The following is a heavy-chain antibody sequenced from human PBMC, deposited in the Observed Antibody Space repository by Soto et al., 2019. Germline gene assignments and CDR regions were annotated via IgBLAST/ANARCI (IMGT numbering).Heavy chain of an antibody. Sequence: GESLKISCKGSGFIFTSYWISWVRQMPGKGLEWMGRIDPKDSYTNYSPSFQGHVTISPDKSVSTAYLQWRTLKASDTAMYYCARALSGYYDSNGYLRVWGMDVWGQGTTVTVYS. J-gene: IGHJ6*02. V-gene: IGHV5-10-1*01. CDR3: ARALSGYYDSNGYLRVWGMDV. D-gene: IGHD3-22*01. CDR2: IDPKDSYT. CDR1: GFIFTSYW.